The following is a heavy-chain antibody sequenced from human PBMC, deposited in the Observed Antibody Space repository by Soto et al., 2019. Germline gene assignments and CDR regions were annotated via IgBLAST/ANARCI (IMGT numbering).Heavy chain of an antibody. CDR3: ARQGSRAFDI. Sequence: SETLFLTCTVSGGSISTSVYYWGWIRQPPGRGLEWMANIYYSGSAYYNPSLKSRVSTSVDTSKNQFSLKLRSVTAADTAVYYCARQGSRAFDIWGQGTMVP. CDR2: IYYSGSA. V-gene: IGHV4-39*01. CDR1: GGSISTSVYY. J-gene: IGHJ3*02. D-gene: IGHD2-15*01.